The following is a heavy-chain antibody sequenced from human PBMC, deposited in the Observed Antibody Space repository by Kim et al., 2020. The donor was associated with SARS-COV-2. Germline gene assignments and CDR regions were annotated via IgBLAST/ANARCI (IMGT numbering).Heavy chain of an antibody. Sequence: SETLSLTCTVSGGSISSGGYYWSWIRQHPGKGLEWIGYIYYSGSTYYNPSLKSRVTISVDTSKNQFSLKLSSVTAADTAVYYCARDSLFSGDGIDPWGQGTLVTVSS. D-gene: IGHD2-15*01. J-gene: IGHJ5*02. V-gene: IGHV4-31*03. CDR2: IYYSGST. CDR3: ARDSLFSGDGIDP. CDR1: GGSISSGGYY.